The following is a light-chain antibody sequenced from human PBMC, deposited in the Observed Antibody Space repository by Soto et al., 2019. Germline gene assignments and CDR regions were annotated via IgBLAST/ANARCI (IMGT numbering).Light chain of an antibody. CDR3: SSYAGIHILAVI. J-gene: IGLJ2*01. CDR2: EGS. V-gene: IGLV2-14*02. CDR1: SSDVGSYNL. Sequence: QSALTQPASVSGSPGQSITISCTGTSSDVGSYNLVSWYQQHPGKAPKLMIYEGSKRPSGVSNRFSGSKSGNTASLTISGLQAEDEADYYCSSYAGIHILAVIFGGGTKLTVL.